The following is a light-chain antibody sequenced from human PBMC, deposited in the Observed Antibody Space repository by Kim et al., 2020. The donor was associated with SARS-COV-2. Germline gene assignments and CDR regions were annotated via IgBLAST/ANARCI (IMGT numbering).Light chain of an antibody. CDR2: DVS. V-gene: IGLV2-14*04. CDR1: SSDVSGYNF. Sequence: PGQSITISSTGTSSDVSGYNFVSWYQQHPGKAPELMIYDVSKRPSGVSNRFSGSKSGNTASLTISGLQAEDEADYYCCSYTISAWVFGGGTKLTVL. J-gene: IGLJ3*02. CDR3: CSYTISAWV.